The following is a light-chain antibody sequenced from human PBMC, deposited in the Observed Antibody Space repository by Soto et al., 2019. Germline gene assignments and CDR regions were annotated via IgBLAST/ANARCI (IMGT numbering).Light chain of an antibody. J-gene: IGKJ1*01. Sequence: DIQMTQSPSTLSASVGDRVTITCRASQRISTWLAWYQQKPGKAPKLLIYKASTLESGVPSRFSGSGSGTEFTLTISSLQPDDFATYYCQQDNSYSSFGQGTKVEIK. CDR1: QRISTW. CDR3: QQDNSYSS. V-gene: IGKV1-5*03. CDR2: KAS.